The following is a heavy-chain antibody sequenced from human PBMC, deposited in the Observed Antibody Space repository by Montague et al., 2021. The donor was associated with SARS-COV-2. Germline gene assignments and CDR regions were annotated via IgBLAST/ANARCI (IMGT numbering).Heavy chain of an antibody. J-gene: IGHJ4*02. V-gene: IGHV4-34*01. CDR2: INHSGST. CDR3: VVVVPAMRPRSDY. CDR1: GGSFSVYY. Sequence: SETLSLTCAVYGGSFSVYYWSWTRQPPGKGLEWIGEINHSGSTNYNPSLKSRVTISSDTSKNQFSLKLNSVTAADTAVYFCVVVVPAMRPRSDYWGQGTLVTVSS. D-gene: IGHD2-21*02.